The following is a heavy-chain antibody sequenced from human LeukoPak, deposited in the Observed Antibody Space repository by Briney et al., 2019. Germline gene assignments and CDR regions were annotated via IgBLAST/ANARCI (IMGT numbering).Heavy chain of an antibody. V-gene: IGHV4-34*01. Sequence: PSETLSLTCAVYGGSFSGYYWSWIRQPPGKGLEWIGEINHSGSTNYNPSLESRVTISVDTSKNQFSLKLSSVTAADTAVYYCARGPQTYYYGSGRYFFDYWGQGTLVTVSS. J-gene: IGHJ4*02. CDR2: INHSGST. D-gene: IGHD3-10*01. CDR3: ARGPQTYYYGSGRYFFDY. CDR1: GGSFSGYY.